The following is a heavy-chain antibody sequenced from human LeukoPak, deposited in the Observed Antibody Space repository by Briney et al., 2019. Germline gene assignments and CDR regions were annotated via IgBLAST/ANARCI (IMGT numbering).Heavy chain of an antibody. CDR2: IYYSGST. CDR3: ASVVVPAGYFDY. D-gene: IGHD2-2*01. Sequence: SQTLSLTCTVSGGSISSGGYYWSWIRQPPGKGLEWIGYIYYSGSTNYSPSLKSRVTISVDKSKNQFSLKLSSVTAADTAVYYCASVVVPAGYFDYWGQGTLVTVSS. V-gene: IGHV4-61*05. J-gene: IGHJ4*02. CDR1: GGSISSGGYY.